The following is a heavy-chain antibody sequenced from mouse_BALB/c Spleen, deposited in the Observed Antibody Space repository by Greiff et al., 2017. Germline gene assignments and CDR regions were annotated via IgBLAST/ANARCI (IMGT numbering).Heavy chain of an antibody. Sequence: VHLVESGAELVRPGSSVKISCKASGYAFSSYWMNWVKQRPGQGLEWIGQIYPGDGDTNYNGKFKGKATLTADKSSSTAYMQLSSLTSEDSAVYFCARGITPAWFAYWGQGTLVTVSA. J-gene: IGHJ3*01. V-gene: IGHV1-80*01. D-gene: IGHD2-4*01. CDR2: IYPGDGDT. CDR3: ARGITPAWFAY. CDR1: GYAFSSYW.